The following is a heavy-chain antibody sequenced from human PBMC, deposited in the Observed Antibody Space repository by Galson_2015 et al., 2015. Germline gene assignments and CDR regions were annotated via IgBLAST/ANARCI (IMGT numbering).Heavy chain of an antibody. D-gene: IGHD3-10*01. V-gene: IGHV3-7*01. CDR3: ARRGPSPD. CDR1: GFGFSSYW. J-gene: IGHJ4*02. Sequence: SLRLSCAASGFGFSSYWMPWVRQAPGKRLEWVANIKQDGNEKYYADSVKGRFTIFRDNAKNLLYLQMNNLRVEDTAVYYCARRGPSPDWGQGTLVTVSS. CDR2: IKQDGNEK.